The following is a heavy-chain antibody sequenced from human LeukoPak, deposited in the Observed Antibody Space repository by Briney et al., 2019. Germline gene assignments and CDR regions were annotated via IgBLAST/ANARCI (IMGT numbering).Heavy chain of an antibody. J-gene: IGHJ6*02. Sequence: GGSLRLSCAASGFTFSNYAMSWVRQAPGKGLEWVSAISGSGGSTYYADSVKGRFTISRDNSKNTLYLQMTSLRAEDSAVYYCARYCTSTSCADSSYYGMDVWGQGTTVTVSS. D-gene: IGHD2-2*01. V-gene: IGHV3-23*01. CDR3: ARYCTSTSCADSSYYGMDV. CDR2: ISGSGGST. CDR1: GFTFSNYA.